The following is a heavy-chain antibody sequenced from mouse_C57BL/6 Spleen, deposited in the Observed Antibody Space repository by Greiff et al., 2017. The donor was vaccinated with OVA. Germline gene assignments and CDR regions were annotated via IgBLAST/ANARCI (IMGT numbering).Heavy chain of an antibody. D-gene: IGHD1-1*01. J-gene: IGHJ2*01. V-gene: IGHV1-52*01. CDR1: GYTFTSYW. Sequence: VQLQQPGAELVRPGSSVKLSCKASGYTFTSYWMHWVKQRPIQGLEWIGNIDPSDSDTHYNQKFKDKATLTVDKSSSTAYMQLSSLTSEDSAVYYCARGSDYGSSYFDYWGKGTTLTVAS. CDR3: ARGSDYGSSYFDY. CDR2: IDPSDSDT.